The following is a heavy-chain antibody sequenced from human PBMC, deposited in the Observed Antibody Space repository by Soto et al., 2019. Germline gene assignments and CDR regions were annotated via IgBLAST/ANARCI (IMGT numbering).Heavy chain of an antibody. CDR3: ARDGIAARAPDD. J-gene: IGHJ4*02. CDR2: IIPIFGTA. Sequence: SVKVSCKASGGTFSSYAISWVRQAPGQGLEWMGGIIPIFGTANYAQKFQGRVTITADESTSTAYMELSSLRSEDTAVYYCARDGIAARAPDDRGQGTLVTVSS. CDR1: GGTFSSYA. V-gene: IGHV1-69*13. D-gene: IGHD6-6*01.